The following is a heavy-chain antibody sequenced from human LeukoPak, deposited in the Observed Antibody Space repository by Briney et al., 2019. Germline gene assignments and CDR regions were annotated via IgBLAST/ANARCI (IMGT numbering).Heavy chain of an antibody. CDR2: IYYSGST. D-gene: IGHD3-10*01. CDR3: ASPFSMVRGGIKPIGDDY. Sequence: SETLSLTCTVSGGSISSSSYYWGWIRQPPGEGLEWIGSIYYSGSTYYNPSLKSRVTISVDTSKNQFSLKLSSVTAADTAVYYCASPFSMVRGGIKPIGDDYWGQGTLVTVSS. CDR1: GGSISSSSYY. J-gene: IGHJ4*02. V-gene: IGHV4-39*01.